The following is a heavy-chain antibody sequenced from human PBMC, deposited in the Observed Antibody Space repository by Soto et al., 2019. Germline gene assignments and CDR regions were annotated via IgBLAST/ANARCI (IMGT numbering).Heavy chain of an antibody. CDR1: GGSISSSSYY. V-gene: IGHV4-39*01. Sequence: SETLSLTCTVSGGSISSSSYYWGWIRQPPGKGLEWIGSIYYSGSTYYNPSLKSRVTISVDTSKNQFSLKLSSVTAADTAVYYCASLEVVAASSDYWGQGTLVTVSS. D-gene: IGHD2-15*01. CDR3: ASLEVVAASSDY. CDR2: IYYSGST. J-gene: IGHJ4*02.